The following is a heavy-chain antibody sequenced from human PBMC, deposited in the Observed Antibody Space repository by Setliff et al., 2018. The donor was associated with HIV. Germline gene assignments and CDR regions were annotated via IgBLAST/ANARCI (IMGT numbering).Heavy chain of an antibody. CDR1: GGSVSSGRYY. Sequence: SLTCTVSGGSVSSGRYYWSWIRQPAGRGLEWIGHRYTTGSTSYNPSLKSRVTISVDTSKNQFSLKLSSVTAADTAVYYCARGPKPGLLDLTWFDSWGQGTLVTVAS. CDR2: RYTTGST. CDR3: ARGPKPGLLDLTWFDS. V-gene: IGHV4-61*09. J-gene: IGHJ5*01. D-gene: IGHD3-9*01.